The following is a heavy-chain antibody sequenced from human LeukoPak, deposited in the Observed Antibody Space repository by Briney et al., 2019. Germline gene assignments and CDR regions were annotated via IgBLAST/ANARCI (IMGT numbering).Heavy chain of an antibody. Sequence: GESLKISCVASGYSFTSYWIGWVRRMPGKGLEWMGIIYPGDSDSRYSPSFQGQLTFSADKSISTAYLHWSSLKGSDTAMYYCATGYGSGRGAFDIWGQGTKVTVSS. D-gene: IGHD6-19*01. J-gene: IGHJ3*02. CDR2: IYPGDSDS. V-gene: IGHV5-51*01. CDR1: GYSFTSYW. CDR3: ATGYGSGRGAFDI.